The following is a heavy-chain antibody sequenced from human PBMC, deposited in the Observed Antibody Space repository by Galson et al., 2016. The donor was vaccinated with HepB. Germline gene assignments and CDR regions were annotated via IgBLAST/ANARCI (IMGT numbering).Heavy chain of an antibody. Sequence: SETLSLTCTISGGSFTDYYWSWIRQSPGKGLEWIGEINHSGSTNYNPSLKSRVTISLDTSKNQFSLNLTSVTAADTAVYYCARGTRYNWNYVDYWGQGTRVTVSS. CDR2: INHSGST. CDR1: GGSFTDYY. D-gene: IGHD1-7*01. V-gene: IGHV4-34*01. CDR3: ARGTRYNWNYVDY. J-gene: IGHJ4*02.